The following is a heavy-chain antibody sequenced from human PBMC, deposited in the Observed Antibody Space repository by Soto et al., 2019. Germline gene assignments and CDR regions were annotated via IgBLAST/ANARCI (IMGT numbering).Heavy chain of an antibody. CDR3: ARILDMVRGVIWGTPDY. V-gene: IGHV2-26*01. J-gene: IGHJ4*02. CDR2: IFSNDEK. CDR1: GFSLSNARMG. D-gene: IGHD3-10*01. Sequence: QVTLKESGPVLVKPTETLTLTCTFSGFSLSNARMGVSWIRQPQGKALQWLAHIFSNDEKSYSTSLKSRLTISKDTSKSQVVLTMTNMDPVDTATYYCARILDMVRGVIWGTPDYWGQGTLVTVSS.